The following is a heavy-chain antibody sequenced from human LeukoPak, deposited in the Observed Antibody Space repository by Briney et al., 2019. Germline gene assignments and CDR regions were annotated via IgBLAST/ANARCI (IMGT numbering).Heavy chain of an antibody. V-gene: IGHV3-11*01. Sequence: GGSLRLSCAASGFTFNDYMSWIRQAPGKGLEWLSYINIGGTNTHYADSVKGRFTISRDNAKKSLYLEMNNLRAEDTAVYYCAKDGAGFDAWGQGVLVTVSS. J-gene: IGHJ5*02. CDR1: GFTFNDY. CDR2: INIGGTNT. CDR3: AKDGAGFDA.